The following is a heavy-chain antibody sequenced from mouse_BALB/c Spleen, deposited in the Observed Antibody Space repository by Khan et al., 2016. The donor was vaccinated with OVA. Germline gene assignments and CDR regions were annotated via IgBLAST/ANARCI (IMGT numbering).Heavy chain of an antibody. D-gene: IGHD1-1*01. J-gene: IGHJ3*01. CDR3: ARHDSTSLFAY. CDR2: IDPFSGGA. CDR1: GYSFSTYY. Sequence: IQLVQSGPELMKPGASVKISCKASGYSFSTYYIHWVTRSHGKTLEWIVYIDPFSGGATYNQTFKGQATLTVDKSSSTDYMHITSLTSEASAVYYCARHDSTSLFAYWGQGTLVTVSA. V-gene: IGHV1S135*01.